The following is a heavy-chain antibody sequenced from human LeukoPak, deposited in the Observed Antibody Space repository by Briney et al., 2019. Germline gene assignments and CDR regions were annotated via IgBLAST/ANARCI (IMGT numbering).Heavy chain of an antibody. V-gene: IGHV1-46*01. D-gene: IGHD1-26*01. CDR3: ARDSGSYIDY. CDR1: GYTFTSYY. CDR2: INPSGGST. J-gene: IGHJ4*02. Sequence: RASVKVSCKASGYTFTSYYMHWVRQAPGQGLEWMGIINPSGGSTSYAQKFQGRVTMTTDTSTSTAYMELRSLRSDDTAVYYCARDSGSYIDYWGQGTLVTVSS.